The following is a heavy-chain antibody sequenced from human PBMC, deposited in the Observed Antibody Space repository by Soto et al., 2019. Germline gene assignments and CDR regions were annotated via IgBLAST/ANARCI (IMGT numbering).Heavy chain of an antibody. CDR3: AKDRRAGGNYGFYSDF. CDR1: GFTFSSYG. J-gene: IGHJ4*02. V-gene: IGHV3-23*01. Sequence: GGSLRLSCAASGFTFSSYGMTWVRQSPGKGLEWVSFSSATGAGTYYADSVKCRFTISRDNSKKTLYLQMTSLRADEKAVYYCAKDRRAGGNYGFYSDFWGQGALVTVSS. D-gene: IGHD1-7*01. CDR2: SSATGAGT.